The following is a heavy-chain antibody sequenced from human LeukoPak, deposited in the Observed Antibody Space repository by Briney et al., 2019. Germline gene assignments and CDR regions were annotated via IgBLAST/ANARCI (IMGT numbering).Heavy chain of an antibody. CDR1: GYSLSSGYY. CDR3: ANLAVHDY. J-gene: IGHJ4*02. Sequence: PSETLSLTCAVSGYSLSSGYYWGWIRQPPGKGLGWIGSIYHSGSTYYNPSLKSRVTISVDTSKNQFSLKLSSVTAADTAVYYCANLAVHDYWGQGTLVTVSS. D-gene: IGHD6-19*01. CDR2: IYHSGST. V-gene: IGHV4-38-2*01.